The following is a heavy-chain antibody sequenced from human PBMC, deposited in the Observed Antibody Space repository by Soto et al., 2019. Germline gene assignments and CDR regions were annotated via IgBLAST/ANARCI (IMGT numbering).Heavy chain of an antibody. Sequence: EVLLVESGGGLVQPGGSLRLSCEASGPIVTSPYRNWFGQAPGKGLEWAAVISNDGDTHYADSVRGRFSLSRDISTNTLHLQMSSLRVEDTAVYYCAREDRYCRGSSCSITGDAFDIWGQGTMVTVSS. D-gene: IGHD2-15*01. J-gene: IGHJ3*02. CDR1: GPIVTSPY. CDR2: ISNDGDT. CDR3: AREDRYCRGSSCSITGDAFDI. V-gene: IGHV3-66*01.